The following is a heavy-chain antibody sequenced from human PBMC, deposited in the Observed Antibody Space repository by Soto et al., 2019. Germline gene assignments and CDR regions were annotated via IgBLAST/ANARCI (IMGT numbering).Heavy chain of an antibody. CDR3: AHRVLRTVFGLVTTTAIYFDF. Sequence: QITLNESGPTPVKPRQTLTLTCTFSGFSLTTSGVGVGWIRQSPGKAPEWLALIYWDDDKRYSRSLKSRLTITKDTSKNQVVLTMADLDPADTATYYCAHRVLRTVFGLVTTTAIYFDFWGQGTPVAVSS. CDR2: IYWDDDK. D-gene: IGHD3-3*01. J-gene: IGHJ4*02. V-gene: IGHV2-5*02. CDR1: GFSLTTSGVG.